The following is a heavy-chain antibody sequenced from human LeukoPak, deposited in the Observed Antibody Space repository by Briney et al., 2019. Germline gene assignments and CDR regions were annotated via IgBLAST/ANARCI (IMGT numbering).Heavy chain of an antibody. J-gene: IGHJ4*02. CDR2: IYYSGST. CDR3: ARDRHSSSYGNFDY. V-gene: IGHV4-30-4*08. CDR1: GGSISSSSYY. D-gene: IGHD6-6*01. Sequence: PSETLSLTCTVSGGSISSSSYYWSWIRQPPGKGLEWIGYIYYSGSTYYNPSLKSRVTISVDTSKNQFSLKLSSVTAADTAVYYCARDRHSSSYGNFDYWGQGTLVTVSS.